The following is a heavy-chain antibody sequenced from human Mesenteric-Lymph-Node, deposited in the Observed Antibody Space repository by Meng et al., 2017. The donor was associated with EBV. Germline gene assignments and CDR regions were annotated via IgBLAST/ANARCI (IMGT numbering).Heavy chain of an antibody. CDR3: ARESGQHLL. D-gene: IGHD6-13*01. J-gene: IGHJ4*02. CDR1: GGSISGYY. Sequence: QVQLKESGPGLVKPSETLSLTCRVSGGSISGYYWSWIRQPPGKGLEWIGDIYHDGSTSYNPSLRSRVSIAVDTSKDQFSLKLSSVTAADTAVYYCARESGQHLLWGQGNLVTVSS. V-gene: IGHV4-59*01. CDR2: IYHDGST.